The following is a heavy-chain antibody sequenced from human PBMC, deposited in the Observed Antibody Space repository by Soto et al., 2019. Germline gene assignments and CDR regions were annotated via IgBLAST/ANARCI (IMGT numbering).Heavy chain of an antibody. CDR3: ARAREPEYSSAISFAT. CDR2: IYSAGST. J-gene: IGHJ5*02. V-gene: IGHV3-53*01. Sequence: GSLRLSCAAPGLPISSSDMSWVRQAPGKGLQWGSVIYSAGSTYYANSVKGRFNISREISTNMVYLQMSSLTDEETAVYYCARAREPEYSSAISFATWGQGALGPVS. CDR1: GLPISSSD. D-gene: IGHD5-18*01.